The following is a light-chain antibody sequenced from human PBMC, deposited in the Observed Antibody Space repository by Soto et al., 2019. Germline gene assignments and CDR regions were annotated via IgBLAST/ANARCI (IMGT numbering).Light chain of an antibody. Sequence: LTQPGSVSGSPGQSITISCTGTSSDVGGYNYVSWYQQHPGKAPKLMIYDVSNRPSGVSNRFSGSKSGNTASLTISGLQAEDEADYYCSSYTSSSTLHYVFGTGTKVTVL. V-gene: IGLV2-14*01. CDR3: SSYTSSSTLHYV. J-gene: IGLJ1*01. CDR1: SSDVGGYNY. CDR2: DVS.